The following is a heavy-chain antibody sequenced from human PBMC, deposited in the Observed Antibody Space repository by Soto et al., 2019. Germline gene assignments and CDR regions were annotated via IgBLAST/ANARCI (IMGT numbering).Heavy chain of an antibody. CDR1: GYTFTSYY. D-gene: IGHD4-17*01. V-gene: IGHV1-46*03. CDR3: ARNTRGSTVTTLNYYYYYYMDV. CDR2: INPSGGST. J-gene: IGHJ6*03. Sequence: GASVKVSCKASGYTFTSYYMHWVRQAPGQGLEWMGIINPSGGSTSYALKFQGRVTMTRDTSTSTVYMELSSLRSEDTAVYYCARNTRGSTVTTLNYYYYYYMDVWGKGTTVTVSS.